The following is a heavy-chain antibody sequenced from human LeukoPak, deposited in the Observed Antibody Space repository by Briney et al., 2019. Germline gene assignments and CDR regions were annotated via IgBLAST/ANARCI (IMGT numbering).Heavy chain of an antibody. CDR3: ARDIGRASSGPYYYYYYMDV. CDR1: GGSFSAYY. J-gene: IGHJ6*03. CDR2: IYTSGST. D-gene: IGHD3-22*01. Sequence: PSETLSLTCAVYGGSFSAYYWSWIRQPPGKGLEWIGRIYTSGSTNYNPSLKSRVTISVDTSKNQFSLKLSSVTAADTAVYYCARDIGRASSGPYYYYYYMDVWGKGTTVTISS. V-gene: IGHV4-4*08.